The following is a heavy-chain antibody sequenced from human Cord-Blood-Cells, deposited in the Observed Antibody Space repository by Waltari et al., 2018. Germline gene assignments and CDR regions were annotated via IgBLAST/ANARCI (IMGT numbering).Heavy chain of an antibody. CDR2: IYTSWRT. CDR3: ARGRAGLTGDAFDI. V-gene: IGHV4-4*07. D-gene: IGHD7-27*01. Sequence: QVQLQESGPGLVKPSETLSLTCTVSGGSISSYYWSWIRQPAGKGLEWIGRIYTSWRTNYNPSLKSRVTMSVDTSKNQFSLKLSSVTAADTAVYYCARGRAGLTGDAFDIWGQGTMVTVSS. J-gene: IGHJ3*02. CDR1: GGSISSYY.